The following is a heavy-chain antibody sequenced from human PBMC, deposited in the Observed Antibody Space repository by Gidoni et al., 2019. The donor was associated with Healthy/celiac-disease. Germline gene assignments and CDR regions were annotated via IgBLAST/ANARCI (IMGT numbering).Heavy chain of an antibody. CDR1: GGSISSGSYY. Sequence: QVQLQESGPGLVKPSQTLSLTCTVSGGSISSGSYYWRWIRQPAGKGLEWIGRIYTRGRTNYHPSLKSRVTISVDSSKNQFSLKLSSVTAADTAVYYCARIAVAGTGGYWGQGTLVTVSS. D-gene: IGHD6-19*01. CDR3: ARIAVAGTGGY. J-gene: IGHJ4*02. CDR2: IYTRGRT. V-gene: IGHV4-61*02.